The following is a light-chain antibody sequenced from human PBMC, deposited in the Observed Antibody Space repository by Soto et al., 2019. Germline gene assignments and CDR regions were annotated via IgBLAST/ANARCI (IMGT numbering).Light chain of an antibody. CDR3: SSYTSSSTPYV. V-gene: IGLV2-14*01. Sequence: QSVLTQPASVSGSPGQSITICCTGTSXDVGGYNYVSWYQQHPGKAPKLMIYEVSNRPSGVSNRFSGSKSGNTASLTISGLQAEDEADYYCSSYTSSSTPYVFGTGTKVTVL. J-gene: IGLJ1*01. CDR2: EVS. CDR1: SXDVGGYNY.